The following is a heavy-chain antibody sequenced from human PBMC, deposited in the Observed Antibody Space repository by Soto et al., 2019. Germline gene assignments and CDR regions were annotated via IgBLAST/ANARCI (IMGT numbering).Heavy chain of an antibody. CDR3: AFPATADFDY. J-gene: IGHJ4*02. CDR1: GCSISSTNW. D-gene: IGHD6-13*01. Sequence: PXETLSLTCAVAGCSISSTNWWTWVRQSPGRGLEWIGEIYHSGTTNYSPSLKSRVNIAVDMSTNHLSLTLTSVTAADTAVYYCAFPATADFDYWGKGILVTVSS. CDR2: IYHSGTT. V-gene: IGHV4-4*02.